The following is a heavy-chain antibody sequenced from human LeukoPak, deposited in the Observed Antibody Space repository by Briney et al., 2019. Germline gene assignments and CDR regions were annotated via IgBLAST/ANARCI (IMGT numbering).Heavy chain of an antibody. Sequence: PSETLSLTCTVSGGSISSYYWSWIRQPPGKGLEWIGYIHDSGSINYNPSLKSGVSMSVDMSRNHFSLKLTSVTAADTAVYYCARRLIAVDGTDAFDIWGQGTMITVSS. D-gene: IGHD6-19*01. CDR1: GGSISSYY. CDR2: IHDSGSI. J-gene: IGHJ3*02. V-gene: IGHV4-59*08. CDR3: ARRLIAVDGTDAFDI.